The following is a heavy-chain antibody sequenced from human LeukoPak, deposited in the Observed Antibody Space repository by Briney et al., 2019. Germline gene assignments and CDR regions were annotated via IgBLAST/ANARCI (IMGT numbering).Heavy chain of an antibody. CDR3: ARNPPYCTSTSCYNDY. V-gene: IGHV1-2*02. D-gene: IGHD2-2*02. J-gene: IGHJ4*02. Sequence: GPSVNVSCKASVYTFTIYYMHWVRQAPGQGLEWMGWINPNSGATSYTQRFQGRATMTRQTSISTAYMELRGPPSDDTAVYYCARNPPYCTSTSCYNDYWGQGSLVTVSS. CDR1: VYTFTIYY. CDR2: INPNSGAT.